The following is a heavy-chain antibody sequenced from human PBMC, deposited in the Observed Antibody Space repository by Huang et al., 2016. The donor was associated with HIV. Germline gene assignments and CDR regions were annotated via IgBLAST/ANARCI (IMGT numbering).Heavy chain of an antibody. Sequence: QVHLVQSRGELKKPGASVRVSCKTSGYTFNNYGIGWVRQAPGQGLEWMGWISAESVNPNYAQKFQDRLTLTTDTSTRTVYMDLRSLRSDDTAVYYCATDTRAYYYGSGTNGMDVWGQGTTVIVSS. CDR1: GYTFNNYG. CDR2: ISAESVNP. D-gene: IGHD3-10*01. J-gene: IGHJ6*02. V-gene: IGHV1-18*04. CDR3: ATDTRAYYYGSGTNGMDV.